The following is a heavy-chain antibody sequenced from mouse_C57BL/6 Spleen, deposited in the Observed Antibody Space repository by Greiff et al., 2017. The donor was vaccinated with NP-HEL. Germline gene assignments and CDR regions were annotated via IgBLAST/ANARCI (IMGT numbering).Heavy chain of an antibody. D-gene: IGHD3-1*01. CDR2: IDPSDSYT. CDR1: GYTFTSYW. Sequence: VQLQQPGAELVRPGTSVKLSCKASGYTFTSYWMHWVKQRPGQGLEWIGVIDPSDSYTNYNQKFKGKATLTVDTSSSTAYMQLSSLTSEDSAVYYCARRGDEGLFDYWGQGTTLTVSS. J-gene: IGHJ2*01. CDR3: ARRGDEGLFDY. V-gene: IGHV1-59*01.